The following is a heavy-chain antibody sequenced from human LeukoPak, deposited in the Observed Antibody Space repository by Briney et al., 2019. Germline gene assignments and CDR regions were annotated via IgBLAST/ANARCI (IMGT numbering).Heavy chain of an antibody. CDR2: IRSKAYGGTT. CDR1: GFTFGDSA. CDR3: TSYGGRLDY. J-gene: IGHJ4*02. D-gene: IGHD4-23*01. V-gene: IGHV3-49*04. Sequence: PGGSLRLSCTASGFTFGDSAMSWVRQAPGKGLEWVGFIRSKAYGGTTEYAASVKGRFTISRDDSKSIAYLQMNSLKTEDTAVYYCTSYGGRLDYWGQGTLVTVSS.